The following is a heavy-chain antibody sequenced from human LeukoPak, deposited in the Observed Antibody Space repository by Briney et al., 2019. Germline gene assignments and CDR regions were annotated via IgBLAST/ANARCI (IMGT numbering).Heavy chain of an antibody. V-gene: IGHV3-21*01. CDR3: AMALYDSSGYYFFDY. CDR1: GFTFSDYY. Sequence: GGSLRLSCAASGFTFSDYYMSWVRQAPGKGLEWVSSISSSSSYIYYADSVKGRFTISRDNAKNSLYLQMNSLRAEDTAVYYCAMALYDSSGYYFFDYWGQGTLVTVSS. CDR2: ISSSSSYI. J-gene: IGHJ4*02. D-gene: IGHD3-22*01.